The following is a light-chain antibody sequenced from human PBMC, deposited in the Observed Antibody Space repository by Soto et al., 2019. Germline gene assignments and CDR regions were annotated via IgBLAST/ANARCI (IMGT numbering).Light chain of an antibody. CDR3: AAWDASLNGYV. V-gene: IGLV1-44*01. CDR1: SSNIGSKT. Sequence: QSELTQPPSASGTPGQRVTISCSGSSSNIGSKTVNWYQQLPGTVPKLLIYNSYQRPSGVPDRFSGSKSGTSASLAISGLQSEDEADYYCAAWDASLNGYVFGAGTKVTVL. CDR2: NSY. J-gene: IGLJ1*01.